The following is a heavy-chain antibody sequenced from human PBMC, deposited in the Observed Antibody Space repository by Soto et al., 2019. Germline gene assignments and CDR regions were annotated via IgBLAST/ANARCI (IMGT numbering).Heavy chain of an antibody. CDR3: ARNERGDIVVVPAARGPLYYYYYMDV. J-gene: IGHJ6*03. Sequence: GGSLRLSCAASGFTFSSYSMNWVRQAPGKGLEWVSSISSSSSYIYYADSVKGRFTISRDNAKNSLYLQMNSLRAEDTAVYYCARNERGDIVVVPAARGPLYYYYYMDVWGKGTTVTVSS. V-gene: IGHV3-21*01. D-gene: IGHD2-2*01. CDR1: GFTFSSYS. CDR2: ISSSSSYI.